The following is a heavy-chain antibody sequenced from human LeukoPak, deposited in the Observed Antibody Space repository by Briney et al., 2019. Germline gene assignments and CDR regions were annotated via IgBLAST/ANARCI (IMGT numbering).Heavy chain of an antibody. CDR1: GFTFSSYS. Sequence: GGSLRLSCAASGFTFSSYSMNWVRQAPGKGLEWVSSISSSSSSYIYYADSVKGRFTISRDNAKNSLYLQMNSLRAEDTAVYYCARGYYDSSGNMDYWGQGTLVTVSS. CDR3: ARGYYDSSGNMDY. D-gene: IGHD3-22*01. V-gene: IGHV3-21*01. J-gene: IGHJ4*02. CDR2: ISSSSSSYI.